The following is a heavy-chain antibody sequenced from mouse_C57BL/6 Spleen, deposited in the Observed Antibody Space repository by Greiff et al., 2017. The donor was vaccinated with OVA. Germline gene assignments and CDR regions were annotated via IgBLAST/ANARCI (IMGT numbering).Heavy chain of an antibody. V-gene: IGHV1-82*01. Sequence: VQLQQSGPELVKPGASVKISCKASGYAFSSSWMNWVKQRPGKGLEWIGRIYPGDGDTNYNGKFKGKATLTADKSSSTAYMQLSSLTSEDSAVDCCARDSNYRYFDVWGTGTTVTVSS. J-gene: IGHJ1*03. D-gene: IGHD3-3*01. CDR3: ARDSNYRYFDV. CDR1: GYAFSSSW. CDR2: IYPGDGDT.